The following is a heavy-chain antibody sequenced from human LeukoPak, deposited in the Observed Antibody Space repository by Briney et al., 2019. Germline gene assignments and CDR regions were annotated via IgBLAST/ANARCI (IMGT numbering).Heavy chain of an antibody. Sequence: GGSLRLSCLGSGFTFSWYGMNWVRQAPGRGLEYVSAISKNGGNTYYVDSVKGRFTISRDNSKNTLYLQMNSLRVEDTAVYFCVKDLSNRDVDYWGQGTLVTVSS. J-gene: IGHJ4*02. CDR3: VKDLSNRDVDY. CDR2: ISKNGGNT. CDR1: GFTFSWYG. D-gene: IGHD1-14*01. V-gene: IGHV3-64D*06.